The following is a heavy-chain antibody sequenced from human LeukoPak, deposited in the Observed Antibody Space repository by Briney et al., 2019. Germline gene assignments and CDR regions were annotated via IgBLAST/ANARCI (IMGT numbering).Heavy chain of an antibody. CDR1: GFTFSSFA. CDR2: ISGNGGFT. CDR3: AKYVAPDSGGLLGKPYFGS. J-gene: IGHJ4*02. V-gene: IGHV3-23*01. Sequence: GGSLRLSCAASGFTFSSFALSWVRQAPGKGLQWVSTISGNGGFTYYPDSVKGRFTISRDRSRNTVYLQVNSLSAEDTAVYYCAKYVAPDSGGLLGKPYFGSWGQGALVTVYS. D-gene: IGHD3-22*01.